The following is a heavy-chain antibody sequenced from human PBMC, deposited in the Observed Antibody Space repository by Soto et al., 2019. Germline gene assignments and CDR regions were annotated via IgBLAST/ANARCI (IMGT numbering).Heavy chain of an antibody. CDR2: ISAYNGNT. D-gene: IGHD1-26*01. CDR1: GYTFTSYG. J-gene: IGHJ5*02. Sequence: QVQLEQSGAEVKKPGASVKVSCKASGYTFTSYGISWVRQAPGQGLEWMGRISAYNGNTNYAQKLQGRVTMTTDTSTSTAYRELRSLRSDDTAVYYCARVVGARGHWFDPWGQGTLVTVSS. V-gene: IGHV1-18*01. CDR3: ARVVGARGHWFDP.